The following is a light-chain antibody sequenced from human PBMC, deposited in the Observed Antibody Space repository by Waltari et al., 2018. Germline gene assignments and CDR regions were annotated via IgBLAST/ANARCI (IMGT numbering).Light chain of an antibody. CDR3: QQYNNWLPFT. CDR2: GGS. J-gene: IGKJ2*01. CDR1: QSIRSK. V-gene: IGKV3-15*01. Sequence: EIVMTQSPATLSVSPGESATLSCRDRQSIRSKLAWYQQKPGQAPRLLFYGGSVRATGIPGRFSVSGSGTEFTLTISSLQSEDIAVYYCQQYNNWLPFTFGQGTKLEIK.